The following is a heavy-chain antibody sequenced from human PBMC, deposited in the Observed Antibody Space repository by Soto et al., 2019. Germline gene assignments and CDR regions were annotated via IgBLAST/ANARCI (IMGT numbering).Heavy chain of an antibody. CDR1: GFSLSNARMG. CDR3: ARIQQPRRPFDY. V-gene: IGHV2-26*01. Sequence: SGPTLVNPTETLTLTCTVSGFSLSNARMGVSWIRQPPGKALEWLAHIFSNDEKSYSTSLKSRLTISKHTSKSQVVLTMTNMDPVDTATYYCARIQQPRRPFDYWRQGTLVTVSS. CDR2: IFSNDEK. J-gene: IGHJ4*02. D-gene: IGHD6-13*01.